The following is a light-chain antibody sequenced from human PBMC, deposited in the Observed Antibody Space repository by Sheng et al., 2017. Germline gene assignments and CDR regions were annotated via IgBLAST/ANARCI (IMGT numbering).Light chain of an antibody. CDR1: QTINNW. Sequence: DIQMTQFPSTLSASVGDRVTITCRANQTINNWLAWYQQRPGKAPKLLIHDASSLQSGVPSRFSGSGSGTDFTLTISSLQSEDFATYYCQQYYSYPPYNFGQGTKLEIK. CDR3: QQYYSYPPYN. V-gene: IGKV1-5*01. J-gene: IGKJ2*01. CDR2: DAS.